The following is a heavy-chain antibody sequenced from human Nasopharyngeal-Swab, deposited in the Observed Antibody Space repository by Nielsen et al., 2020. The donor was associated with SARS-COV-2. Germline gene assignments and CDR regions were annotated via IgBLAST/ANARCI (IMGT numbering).Heavy chain of an antibody. CDR2: ISSSSRYI. D-gene: IGHD5-18*01. Sequence: GGSLKISCAASGFTFSSYSMNWVRQAPGKGLEWVSSISSSSRYIYYADSVKGRFTISRDNAKNSLYLQMNSLRAEDTAVYYCAREEAMVNYYYYGMDVWGQGTTVTVSS. J-gene: IGHJ6*02. CDR1: GFTFSSYS. V-gene: IGHV3-21*01. CDR3: AREEAMVNYYYYGMDV.